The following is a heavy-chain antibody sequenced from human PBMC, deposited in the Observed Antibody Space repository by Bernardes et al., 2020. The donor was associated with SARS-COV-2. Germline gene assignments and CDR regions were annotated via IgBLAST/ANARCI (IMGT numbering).Heavy chain of an antibody. CDR1: GFTFNHYA. Sequence: GSLSRSGAASGFTFNHYAIHWVRQAPGKGLEWVADISYEGSKSNFADSVKGRFTVSRDSSKNMVFLQMNSLRSEDTAVYYCAKARSLFMLYYDDAFDIWGQGTMVIVSS. D-gene: IGHD2-8*01. J-gene: IGHJ3*02. CDR2: ISYEGSKS. CDR3: AKARSLFMLYYDDAFDI. V-gene: IGHV3-30*18.